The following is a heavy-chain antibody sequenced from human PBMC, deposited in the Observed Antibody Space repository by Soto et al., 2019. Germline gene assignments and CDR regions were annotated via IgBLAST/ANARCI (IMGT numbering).Heavy chain of an antibody. Sequence: EVHLVESGGGLVQSGGSLRLSCAASGFPFSSYWMHWVRQAPGKGLVWVSRIKGDGISTNYADSVKGRFTISRDNAKDTVFLQMNGLSADDTAVYYCARGAMGNYYNVYWGQGTLVTVSS. J-gene: IGHJ4*02. V-gene: IGHV3-74*01. D-gene: IGHD3-10*01. CDR3: ARGAMGNYYNVY. CDR1: GFPFSSYW. CDR2: IKGDGIST.